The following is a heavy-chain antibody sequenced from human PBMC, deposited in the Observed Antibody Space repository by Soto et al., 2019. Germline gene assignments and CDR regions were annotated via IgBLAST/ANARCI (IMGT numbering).Heavy chain of an antibody. J-gene: IGHJ4*02. Sequence: SETLSLTCVVSSGSIDNVYWWSWVRQSPGKGLEWIGETSHDGVTNYNPSLKSRVTISVDTSKNQFSLKLSSVTAADTAVYYCARVTSSWGLVSYFDYWGQGTLVTVSS. V-gene: IGHV4-4*02. CDR2: TSHDGVT. CDR3: ARVTSSWGLVSYFDY. CDR1: SGSIDNVYW. D-gene: IGHD6-13*01.